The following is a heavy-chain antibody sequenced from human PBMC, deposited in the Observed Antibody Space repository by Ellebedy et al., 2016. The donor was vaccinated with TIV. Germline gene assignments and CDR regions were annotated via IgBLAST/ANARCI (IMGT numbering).Heavy chain of an antibody. CDR2: IKSKTDGGTT. Sequence: GESLKISCATSGFTFSNAWMSWVRQAPGRGLEWVGRIKSKTDGGTTDYAAPVTGRFSISRDDSKNTLYLQMNSLKPEDTAVYYCTTDPVIPLKYYYDSSGLVDYWGQGTLVTVSS. D-gene: IGHD3-22*01. V-gene: IGHV3-15*01. J-gene: IGHJ4*02. CDR3: TTDPVIPLKYYYDSSGLVDY. CDR1: GFTFSNAW.